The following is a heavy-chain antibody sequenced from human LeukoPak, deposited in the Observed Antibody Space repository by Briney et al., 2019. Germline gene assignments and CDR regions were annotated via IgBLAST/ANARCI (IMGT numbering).Heavy chain of an antibody. CDR1: GGSISSYY. Sequence: PSETLSLTCTVSGGSISSYYWSWLRQPTGKGLEWIGRIYTSGSTNYNPSLKSRVTISVDTSKNQFSLKLSSVTALDTAVYYCARDYDILTGQGRYFDLWGRGTLVTVSS. J-gene: IGHJ2*01. CDR3: ARDYDILTGQGRYFDL. D-gene: IGHD3-9*01. V-gene: IGHV4-4*07. CDR2: IYTSGST.